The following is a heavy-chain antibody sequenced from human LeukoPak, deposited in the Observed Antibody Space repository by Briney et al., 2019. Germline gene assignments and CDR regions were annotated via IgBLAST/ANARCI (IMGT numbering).Heavy chain of an antibody. D-gene: IGHD3-16*01. Sequence: PGRSLRLSCAASGFTFSNYAMHWVRQAPGKGLEWVSGISGSGDVKWYADSVKGRFIISRDNSKNTLYLQMNSLRAEDTAVYYCAQDGASIRFDNWGQGTLVTVSS. CDR3: AQDGASIRFDN. CDR1: GFTFSNYA. CDR2: ISGSGDVK. J-gene: IGHJ4*02. V-gene: IGHV3-23*01.